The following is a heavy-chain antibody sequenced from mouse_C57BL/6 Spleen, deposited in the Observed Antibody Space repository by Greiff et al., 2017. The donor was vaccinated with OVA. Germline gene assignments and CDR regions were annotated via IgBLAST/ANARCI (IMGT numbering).Heavy chain of an antibody. CDR1: GYTFTSYW. J-gene: IGHJ4*01. Sequence: QVQLQQPGAELVRPGSSVKLSCKASGYTFTSYWMDWVKQRPGQGLEWIGNIYPSDSETHYNQKFKDKATLTVDKSSSTAYMQISSLTSEDSAVYYCALMTSLYYAMDYWGQGTSVTVSS. CDR3: ALMTSLYYAMDY. CDR2: IYPSDSET. V-gene: IGHV1-61*01.